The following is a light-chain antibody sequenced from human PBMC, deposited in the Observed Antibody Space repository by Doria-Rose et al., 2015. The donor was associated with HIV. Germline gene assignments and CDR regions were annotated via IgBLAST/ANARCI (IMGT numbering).Light chain of an antibody. J-gene: IGKJ3*01. CDR2: WAS. CDR1: QRLLYTSTNY. CDR3: QQYYDTPS. V-gene: IGKV4-1*01. Sequence: DIQLTQSPESLGMSLGERATLNCKSNQRLLYTSTNYLAWSLQKPGQPPNLLIYWASTRQSGVHARFSGSGSGTDFTLTISSLEAEDVAVYYCQQYYDTPSFGPGSTVDIK.